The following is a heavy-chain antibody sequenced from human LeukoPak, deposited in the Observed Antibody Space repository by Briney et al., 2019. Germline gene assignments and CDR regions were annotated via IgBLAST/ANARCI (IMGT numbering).Heavy chain of an antibody. D-gene: IGHD3-3*01. CDR2: VDPEDGET. V-gene: IGHV1-69-2*01. J-gene: IGHJ4*02. CDR3: ATLRQYYDFWSGYSFFDY. Sequence: GATVKISCKASGHTFTDYYMHWVQQAPGKGLEWMGRVDPEDGETIYAEKFQGRVTITADKSTDTAYMELSSLRSEDTAVYYCATLRQYYDFWSGYSFFDYWGQGTPVTVSS. CDR1: GHTFTDYY.